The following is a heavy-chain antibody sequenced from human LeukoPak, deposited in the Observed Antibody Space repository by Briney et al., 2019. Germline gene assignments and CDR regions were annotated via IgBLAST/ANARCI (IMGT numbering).Heavy chain of an antibody. CDR3: AKGTHSSSWHWYDP. Sequence: GGSLRLSCAASGFTFSTYSMNWVRQAPGKGLEWVSYINSSSSTIFYADSVKGRFTISRDNAKNSLYLQMNSLRAEDTAVYYCAKGTHSSSWHWYDPWGQGTLVTVSS. J-gene: IGHJ5*02. D-gene: IGHD6-13*01. V-gene: IGHV3-48*04. CDR1: GFTFSTYS. CDR2: INSSSSTI.